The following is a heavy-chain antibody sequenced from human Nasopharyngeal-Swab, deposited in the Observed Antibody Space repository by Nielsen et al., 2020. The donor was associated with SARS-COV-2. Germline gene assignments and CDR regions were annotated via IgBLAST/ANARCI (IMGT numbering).Heavy chain of an antibody. D-gene: IGHD2-2*01. CDR3: ARGPAAMADY. V-gene: IGHV4-39*07. CDR2: ICYSGST. Sequence: RQAPGKGLEWIGSICYSGSTYYNPSLNSRVTISLDTSKNQFSLKVTSVTAADTAVYYCARGPAAMADYWGQGTLVTVSS. J-gene: IGHJ4*02.